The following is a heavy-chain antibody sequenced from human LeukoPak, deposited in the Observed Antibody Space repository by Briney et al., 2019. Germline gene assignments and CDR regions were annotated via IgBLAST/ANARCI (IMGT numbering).Heavy chain of an antibody. V-gene: IGHV3-53*01. D-gene: IGHD3-22*01. CDR2: IYSGGST. Sequence: GGSLRLSCAASGFTVSSNYMSWVRQAPGKGLEWVSVIYSGGSTYYADSVKGRFTISRDNSKNTLYLQMNSLRAEDTAVYYCARGGYYDSSGSVDYWGQGTLVTVSS. CDR1: GFTVSSNY. CDR3: ARGGYYDSSGSVDY. J-gene: IGHJ4*02.